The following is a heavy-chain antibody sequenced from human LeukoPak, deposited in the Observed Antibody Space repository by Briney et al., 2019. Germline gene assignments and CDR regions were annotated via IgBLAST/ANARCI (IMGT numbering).Heavy chain of an antibody. CDR1: GYTFTSYG. V-gene: IGHV1-18*01. D-gene: IGHD5-24*01. Sequence: ASVKVSCKASGYTFTSYGISWVRQAPGQGLERMGWTSAYNGNTNFAQKHQGRVTMTTDTSTSTAYMELRSLRSEDTAVYYCARVGDGYNPHYFDYWGQGTLVTVSS. J-gene: IGHJ4*02. CDR3: ARVGDGYNPHYFDY. CDR2: TSAYNGNT.